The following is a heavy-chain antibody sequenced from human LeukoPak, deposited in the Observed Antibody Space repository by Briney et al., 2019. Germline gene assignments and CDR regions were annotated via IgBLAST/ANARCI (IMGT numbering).Heavy chain of an antibody. D-gene: IGHD6-25*01. CDR2: IDTAGDT. CDR1: VFTFSSYD. Sequence: GGSLRLSCAASVFTFSSYDIHWVRQATGKGLEGVSGIDTAGDTYYPGSVKGRFTISRENAKNSLHLQMNSLRAGDTAVYYCARVLTVRSGGYDAFDIWGQGTMVTVSS. V-gene: IGHV3-13*01. CDR3: ARVLTVRSGGYDAFDI. J-gene: IGHJ3*02.